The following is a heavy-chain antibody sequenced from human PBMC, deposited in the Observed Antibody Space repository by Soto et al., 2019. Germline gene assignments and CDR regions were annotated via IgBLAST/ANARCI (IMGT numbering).Heavy chain of an antibody. CDR2: INHSGST. V-gene: IGHV4-34*01. CDR1: GGSFSGYY. CDR3: ARDRGVTNFNYYGMDV. J-gene: IGHJ6*02. Sequence: PSETLSLTCAVYGGSFSGYYWSWIRQPPGKGLEWIGEINHSGSTNYNPSLKSRVTISVDTSKNQFSLKLSSVTAADTAVYYCARDRGVTNFNYYGMDVWGQGTTVTVSS. D-gene: IGHD2-21*02.